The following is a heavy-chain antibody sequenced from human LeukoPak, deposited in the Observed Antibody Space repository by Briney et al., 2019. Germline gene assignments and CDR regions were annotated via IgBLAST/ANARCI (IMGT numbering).Heavy chain of an antibody. CDR1: GYTLTELS. CDR3: ATTPTYYYDSSGYYAY. CDR2: FDPEDGET. D-gene: IGHD3-22*01. J-gene: IGHJ4*02. Sequence: ASVNVSCKVSGYTLTELSMHWVRQAPGKGREWMGGFDPEDGETIYAQKFQGRVTMNEDTSTDTAYMELSSLRSEDTAVYYCATTPTYYYDSSGYYAYWGQGTLVTVSS. V-gene: IGHV1-24*01.